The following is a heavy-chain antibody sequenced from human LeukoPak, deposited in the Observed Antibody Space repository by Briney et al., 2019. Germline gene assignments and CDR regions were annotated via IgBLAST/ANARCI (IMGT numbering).Heavy chain of an antibody. V-gene: IGHV1-2*04. CDR3: ARGSGSGWSEYFQH. D-gene: IGHD6-19*01. CDR2: INPNSGGT. J-gene: IGHJ1*01. Sequence: ASVKVSCKASGYTFTGYYMLWVRQAPGQGLEWMGWINPNSGGTNYAQKFQGWVTMTRDTSISTAYMELSRLRSDDTAVYYCARGSGSGWSEYFQHWGQGTLVTVSS. CDR1: GYTFTGYY.